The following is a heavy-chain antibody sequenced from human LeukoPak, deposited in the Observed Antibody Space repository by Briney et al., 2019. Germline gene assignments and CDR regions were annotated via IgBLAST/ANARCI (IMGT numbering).Heavy chain of an antibody. CDR1: GFIFSSHW. CDR3: ARVRGNYYFDC. V-gene: IGHV3-7*04. J-gene: IGHJ4*02. Sequence: PGGSLRLSCAASGFIFSSHWMSWVRQAPGKGLEWVANIGQDGSDKDYVDSVKGRFTISRDNAKNSLYLQMNSLRAEDTAVYSCARVRGNYYFDCWGQGTLVTVSS. D-gene: IGHD3-10*01. CDR2: IGQDGSDK.